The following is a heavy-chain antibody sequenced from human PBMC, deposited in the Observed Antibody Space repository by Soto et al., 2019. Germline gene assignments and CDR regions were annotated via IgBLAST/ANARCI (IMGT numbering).Heavy chain of an antibody. CDR2: INHSGST. CDR1: GGSFSGYY. V-gene: IGHV4-34*01. D-gene: IGHD3-16*02. J-gene: IGHJ5*02. CDR3: ARGDYDYVCGSYRPQGFDP. Sequence: SETLSLTCAVYGGSFSGYYWSWIRQPPGKGLEWIGEINHSGSTNYNPSLKSRVTISVDTSKNQFSLKLSSVTAADTAVYYCARGDYDYVCGSYRPQGFDPWGQGTLVTVSS.